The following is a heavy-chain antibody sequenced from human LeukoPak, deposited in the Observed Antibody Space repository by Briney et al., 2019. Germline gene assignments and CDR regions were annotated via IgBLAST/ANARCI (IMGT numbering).Heavy chain of an antibody. V-gene: IGHV3-73*01. CDR2: IRSTANGYAT. Sequence: GGSLRLSCAESGFTFSGSALHWVRQASGKGLEWVGRIRSTANGYATAYAASVKGRFTISRDDSKNTAYLQMDSLKTEDTAVYYCAKEDSGGGYEPWFDPWGQGTLVTVSS. D-gene: IGHD5-12*01. CDR1: GFTFSGSA. J-gene: IGHJ5*02. CDR3: AKEDSGGGYEPWFDP.